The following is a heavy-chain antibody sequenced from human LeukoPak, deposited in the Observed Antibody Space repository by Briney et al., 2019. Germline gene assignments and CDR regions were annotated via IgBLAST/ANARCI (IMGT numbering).Heavy chain of an antibody. CDR1: GGTFSSYA. D-gene: IGHD1-26*01. CDR2: IIPILGIA. Sequence: ASVKVSCKASGGTFSSYAISWVRQAPGQGLEWMGRIIPILGIANYAQKFQGRVTITADKSTSTAYMELSSLRSEDTAVYYCARGGSGRGVAFDIWGQGTMVTVSS. J-gene: IGHJ3*02. CDR3: ARGGSGRGVAFDI. V-gene: IGHV1-69*04.